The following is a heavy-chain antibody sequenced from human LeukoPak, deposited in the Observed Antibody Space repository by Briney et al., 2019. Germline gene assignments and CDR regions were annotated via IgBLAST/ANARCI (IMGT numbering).Heavy chain of an antibody. CDR3: ARVITMVRGVKFYGMDV. D-gene: IGHD3-10*01. V-gene: IGHV3-23*01. CDR2: ISGSGGST. Sequence: QTGGSLRLSCAASGFTFSSYAMSWVRQAPGKGLEWVSAISGSGGSTYYADSVKGRFTISRDNAKNSLYLQMNSLRAEDTAVYYCARVITMVRGVKFYGMDVWGQGTTVTVSS. CDR1: GFTFSSYA. J-gene: IGHJ6*02.